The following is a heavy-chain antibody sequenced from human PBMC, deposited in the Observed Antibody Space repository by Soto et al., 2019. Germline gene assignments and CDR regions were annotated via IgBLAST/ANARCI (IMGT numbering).Heavy chain of an antibody. CDR1: GGSISSSSYY. V-gene: IGHV4-39*01. D-gene: IGHD1-1*01. CDR2: IYYSGST. CDR3: ARSPRYNGNDEDWFDP. J-gene: IGHJ5*02. Sequence: SETLSLTCTVSGGSISSSSYYWGWIRQPPGKGLGWIGSIYYSGSTYYNPSLKSRVTISVDTSKNQFSLKLSSVTAADTAVYYCARSPRYNGNDEDWFDPWGQETLVTVSS.